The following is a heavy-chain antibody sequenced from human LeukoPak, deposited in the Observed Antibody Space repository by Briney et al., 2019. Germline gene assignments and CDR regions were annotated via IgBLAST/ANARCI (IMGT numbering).Heavy chain of an antibody. V-gene: IGHV4-39*02. CDR1: GGSIRSSYYY. CDR2: IYDSGST. J-gene: IGHJ5*02. D-gene: IGHD6-13*01. CDR3: AREGYSSSRYWFDP. Sequence: SETLSLTCTVSGGSIRSSYYYWGWIRQPPGKGLEWIGSIYDSGSTYYNPSLKSRVTISVDTSKNQFSLKLNSVTAADTAVYYCAREGYSSSRYWFDPWGQGTLVTVSS.